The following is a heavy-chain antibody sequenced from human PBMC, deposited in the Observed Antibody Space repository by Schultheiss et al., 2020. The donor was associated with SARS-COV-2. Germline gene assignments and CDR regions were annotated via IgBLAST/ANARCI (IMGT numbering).Heavy chain of an antibody. V-gene: IGHV4-59*01. CDR1: GGSFSGYY. CDR2: IYYSGST. J-gene: IGHJ2*01. Sequence: SETLSLTCAVYGGSFSGYYWSWIRQPPGKGLEWIGYIYYSGSTNYNPSLKSRVTISVDTSKNQFSLKLSSVTAADTAVYYCARGRGGNSNWYFDLWGRGTLVTVSS. CDR3: ARGRGGNSNWYFDL. D-gene: IGHD4-23*01.